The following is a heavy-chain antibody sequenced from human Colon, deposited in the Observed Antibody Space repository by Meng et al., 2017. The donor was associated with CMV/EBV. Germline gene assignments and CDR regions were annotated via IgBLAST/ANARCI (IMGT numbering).Heavy chain of an antibody. V-gene: IGHV3-30*02. D-gene: IGHD6-19*01. CDR2: IRYDGSDK. CDR1: GFTFSSHG. J-gene: IGHJ4*02. CDR3: ARYPTERLAVAGGYFDY. Sequence: GGSLRLSCAASGFTFSSHGMHWVRQAPGKGLEWVAYIRYDGSDKYYADSVKGRFTISRDDSKNTLYVQMHSLRAEDTAVYYCARYPTERLAVAGGYFDYWGQGTLVTVSS.